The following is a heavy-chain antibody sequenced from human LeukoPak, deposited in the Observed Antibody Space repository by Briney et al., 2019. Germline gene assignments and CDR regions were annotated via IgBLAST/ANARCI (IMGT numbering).Heavy chain of an antibody. CDR1: GGSISSSNW. J-gene: IGHJ6*03. V-gene: IGHV4-4*02. CDR2: IYHSGST. Sequence: SETLSLTCAVSGGSISSSNWWSWVRQPPGKGLEWIGEIYHSGSTNYNPSLKSRVTIPVDKSKNQFSLRLSSVTAADTAVYYCASRGGSYYYYYMDVWGKGTTVTVSS. CDR3: ASRGGSYYYYYMDV. D-gene: IGHD3-16*01.